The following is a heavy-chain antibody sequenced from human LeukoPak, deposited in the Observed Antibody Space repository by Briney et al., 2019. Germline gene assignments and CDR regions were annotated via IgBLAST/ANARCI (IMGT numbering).Heavy chain of an antibody. V-gene: IGHV3-23*01. Sequence: GGSLRLSCAASGFTFSSYALSWVRQAPGKGLEWVSAISDNGAITYYADSVKGRFTFSRDNSKNTLYLQMNSLRAEDTAVYYCAKNYASGSYSHWGQGTLVTVSS. D-gene: IGHD3-10*01. CDR3: AKNYASGSYSH. CDR2: ISDNGAIT. J-gene: IGHJ4*02. CDR1: GFTFSSYA.